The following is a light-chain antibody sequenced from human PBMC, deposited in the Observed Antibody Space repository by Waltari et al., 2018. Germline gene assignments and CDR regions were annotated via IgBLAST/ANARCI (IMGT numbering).Light chain of an antibody. V-gene: IGKV2-28*01. CDR1: QSLLHSNGYNY. CDR3: MQALQTPT. Sequence: DIVMTQSPLCLPVTPGEPASISCRSSQSLLHSNGYNYLDWYLQKPGQSPQLLIYLGSNRASGVPDRFSGSGSGTDFTLKISRVEAEDVGVYYCMQALQTPTFGGGTKVGIK. CDR2: LGS. J-gene: IGKJ4*01.